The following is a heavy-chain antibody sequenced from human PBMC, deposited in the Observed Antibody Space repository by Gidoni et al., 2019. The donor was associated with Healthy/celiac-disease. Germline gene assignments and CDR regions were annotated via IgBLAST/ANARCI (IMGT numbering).Heavy chain of an antibody. D-gene: IGHD2-15*01. V-gene: IGHV3-30*01. CDR1: GFTFSSYA. CDR2: ISYDGSNK. J-gene: IGHJ5*02. Sequence: QVQLVEAGGGVVQPGRSLRLSCAASGFTFSSYAMHWVRQAPGKGLEWVAVISYDGSNKYYADSVKGRFTISRDNSKNTLYLQMNSLRAEDTAVYYCARGCSGGSCYRSYRFDPWSQGTLVTVSS. CDR3: ARGCSGGSCYRSYRFDP.